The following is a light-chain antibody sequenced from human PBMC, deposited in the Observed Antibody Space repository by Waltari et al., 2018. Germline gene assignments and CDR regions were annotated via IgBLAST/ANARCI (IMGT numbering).Light chain of an antibody. Sequence: QRFPVTAPQLLIYDKRQRPSGRPDRCSCSKSGTSASLASSGLRSEDEAEYYCAAWDDSLSGHAVFGGGTKLTGL. V-gene: IGLV1-47*02. CDR2: DKR. J-gene: IGLJ2*01. CDR3: AAWDDSLSGHAV.